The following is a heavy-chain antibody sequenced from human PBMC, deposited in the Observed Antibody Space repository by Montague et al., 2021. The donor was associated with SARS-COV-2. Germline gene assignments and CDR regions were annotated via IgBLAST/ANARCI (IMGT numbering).Heavy chain of an antibody. CDR2: IYYSGST. CDR3: ARDSDYYDSSAGYYYGMDV. Sequence: SETLSLTCTVSGGSISSYYWSWIRQPPGKGLKWIGYIYYSGSTNYNPSLKSRVTISVDTSKNQFSLKLSSVTAADTAVYYCARDSDYYDSSAGYYYGMDVWGQGTTVTVSS. CDR1: GGSISSYY. J-gene: IGHJ6*02. V-gene: IGHV4-59*01. D-gene: IGHD3-22*01.